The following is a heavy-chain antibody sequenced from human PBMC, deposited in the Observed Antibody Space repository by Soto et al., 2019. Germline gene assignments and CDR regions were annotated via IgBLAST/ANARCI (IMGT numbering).Heavy chain of an antibody. J-gene: IGHJ4*02. D-gene: IGHD3-22*01. Sequence: ASVKVSCKASGYTFSTYGITWVRQAPGQGLDWMWLINPLKGDTKSAANFQDRVTMTTDTSTRTDYMELRSLRSDDRAVYYCARDWGLYYYDSIGRPYDYWGQGTLVTVSS. CDR3: ARDWGLYYYDSIGRPYDY. V-gene: IGHV1-18*01. CDR1: GYTFSTYG. CDR2: INPLKGDT.